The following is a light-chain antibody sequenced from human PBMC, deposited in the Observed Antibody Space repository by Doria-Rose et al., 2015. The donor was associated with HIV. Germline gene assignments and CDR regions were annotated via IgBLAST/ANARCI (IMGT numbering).Light chain of an antibody. CDR1: QTVSTY. J-gene: IGKJ1*01. Sequence: TQSPSSLSASIGDRVTITCRASQTVSTYLNWFQQEPGKAPKLLIYAASRLQSGVPSRYSGSGSGTDFTLTVSGLRPGDVATYYCQQTYSSPQWTVGQGTKVEMK. V-gene: IGKV1-39*01. CDR3: QQTYSSPQWT. CDR2: AAS.